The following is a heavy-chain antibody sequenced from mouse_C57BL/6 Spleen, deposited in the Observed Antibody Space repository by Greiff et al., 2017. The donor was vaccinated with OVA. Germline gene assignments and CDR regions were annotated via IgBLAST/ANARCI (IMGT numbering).Heavy chain of an antibody. Sequence: DVMLVESGEGLVKPGGSLKLSCAASGFTFSSYAMSWVRQTPEKRLEWVAYISSGGDYIYYADTVKGRFTISRDNARNTLYLQMSSLKSEDTAMYYCTRVEGYFDVWGTGTTVTVSS. CDR2: ISSGGDYI. V-gene: IGHV5-9-1*02. J-gene: IGHJ1*03. CDR1: GFTFSSYA. CDR3: TRVEGYFDV.